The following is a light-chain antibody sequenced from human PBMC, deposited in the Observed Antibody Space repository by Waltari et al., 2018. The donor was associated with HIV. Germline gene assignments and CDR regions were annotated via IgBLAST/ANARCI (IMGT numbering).Light chain of an antibody. V-gene: IGLV2-23*02. CDR3: CSYVGWSTILYV. CDR1: SSDVRSYNL. Sequence: QSALTQPASVSGSPGPSITISCTGTSSDVRSYNLVPWYQQHTGNAPNLMIYEVSKRRSGVSNRFSGSKSGNTASLTISGLQAEDEADYYCCSYVGWSTILYVFGTGTKVTVL. CDR2: EVS. J-gene: IGLJ1*01.